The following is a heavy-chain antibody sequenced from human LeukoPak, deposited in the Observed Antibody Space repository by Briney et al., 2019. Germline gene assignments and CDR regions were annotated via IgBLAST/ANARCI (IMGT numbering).Heavy chain of an antibody. D-gene: IGHD3-16*01. CDR1: GFTFRSYG. J-gene: IGHJ4*02. Sequence: GGSLKLSCGASGFTFRSYGVHWVRQAPGQGLEWVAFIQKNGSNKYYGDSVKGRFTISRDNSKNILYLEMNSLRVEDTAVYYCAKEMYDYVWGSYFENWGQGTLVTVSS. CDR2: IQKNGSNK. CDR3: AKEMYDYVWGSYFEN. V-gene: IGHV3-30*02.